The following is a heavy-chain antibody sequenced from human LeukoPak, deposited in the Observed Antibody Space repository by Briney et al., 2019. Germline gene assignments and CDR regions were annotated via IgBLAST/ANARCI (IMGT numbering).Heavy chain of an antibody. V-gene: IGHV4-34*01. CDR1: DDSISSYY. D-gene: IGHD3-3*01. CDR3: ARVGGYYDFWSGPYYFDY. J-gene: IGHJ4*02. Sequence: SETLSLTCTVSDDSISSYYWSWIRQPPGKGLEWIGEICHSGSTNYNPSLKSRVTISVDTSRNQFSLKLSSVTAADTAVYYCARVGGYYDFWSGPYYFDYWGQGTLVTVSS. CDR2: ICHSGST.